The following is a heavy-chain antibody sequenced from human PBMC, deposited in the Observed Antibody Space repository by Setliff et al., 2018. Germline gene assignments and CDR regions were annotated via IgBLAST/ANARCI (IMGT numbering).Heavy chain of an antibody. Sequence: PSETLSLTCAVSGYSISSGYYWGWIRQPPGKGLEWIGSIYHSGSTYYNPSLKSRVTISVDTSKNQFSLKLSSVTAADTAVYYCARQKYYHDTRLDPWGQGTLVTVSS. CDR3: ARQKYYHDTRLDP. CDR2: IYHSGST. V-gene: IGHV4-38-2*01. J-gene: IGHJ5*02. CDR1: GYSISSGYY. D-gene: IGHD3-22*01.